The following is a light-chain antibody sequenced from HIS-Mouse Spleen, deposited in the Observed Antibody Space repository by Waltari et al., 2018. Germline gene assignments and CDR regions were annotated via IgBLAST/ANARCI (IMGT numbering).Light chain of an antibody. CDR3: QVWDSSSDHVV. J-gene: IGLJ2*01. CDR2: DDS. CDR1: NIGSKS. V-gene: IGLV3-21*03. Sequence: SYVLTQPPSVSVAPGKTARITWGGNNIGSKSMNWYQQKPGQAPVLVVYDDSARPSGIPERFSGSNSGNTATLTISRVEAGDEADYYCQVWDSSSDHVVFGGGTKLTVL.